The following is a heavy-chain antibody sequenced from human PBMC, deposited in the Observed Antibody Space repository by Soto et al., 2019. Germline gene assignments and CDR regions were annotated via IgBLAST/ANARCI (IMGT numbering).Heavy chain of an antibody. CDR1: GYTFIFYA. CDR3: ASGLASETLIYNWFDP. D-gene: IGHD2-15*01. V-gene: IGHV1-3*01. CDR2: INPGNGNV. J-gene: IGHJ5*02. Sequence: ASVRVSCKASGYTFIFYAMYWVRQAPGQRLEWMGWINPGNGNVKYSQKFQGRVTITRDTSASTAYMELSSLRSEDTAVYYCASGLASETLIYNWFDPWGQGTLVTVSS.